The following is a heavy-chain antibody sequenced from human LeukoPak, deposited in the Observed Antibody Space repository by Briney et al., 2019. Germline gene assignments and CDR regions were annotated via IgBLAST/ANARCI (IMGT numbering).Heavy chain of an antibody. D-gene: IGHD5-24*01. CDR1: GFTFSSYD. Sequence: GGSLRLSCAAYGFTFSSYDFHWVRQVPGYGLEWVSGIGTLGDTYYLGSVKCRFTISRENAKNSLYLQMNSLRAGDTAVYYCARGRSYNYNDNRSHYPYWGQGTVVTVSS. J-gene: IGHJ4*02. CDR2: IGTLGDT. V-gene: IGHV3-13*01. CDR3: ARGRSYNYNDNRSHYPY.